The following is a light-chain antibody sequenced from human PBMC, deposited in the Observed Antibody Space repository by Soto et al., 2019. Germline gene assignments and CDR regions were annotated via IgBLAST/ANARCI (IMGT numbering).Light chain of an antibody. V-gene: IGKV3-20*01. Sequence: EVVLTQSPGTLSLSPGEGATLSCRASQSIINNYLAWYQQRPGQAPRLLIYGSSDRATGIPGRFSGSGSGTDFTLTISRLEPEDFAVYYCHQYGSSPPYTFGQGTKVEI. CDR1: QSIINNY. J-gene: IGKJ2*01. CDR2: GSS. CDR3: HQYGSSPPYT.